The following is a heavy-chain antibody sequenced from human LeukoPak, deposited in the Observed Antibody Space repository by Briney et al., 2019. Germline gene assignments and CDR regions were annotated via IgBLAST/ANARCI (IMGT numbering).Heavy chain of an antibody. Sequence: GGSLRLSCAASGFTFSSYSMNWVRQAPGKGLEWVSSISSSSSYIYYADSVKGRFTISRDNAKNSLYLQMNSLRAEDTAVYYCASTPVNWNQRKVLYYYYYMDVWGKGTTVTVSS. J-gene: IGHJ6*03. CDR3: ASTPVNWNQRKVLYYYYYMDV. D-gene: IGHD1-1*01. CDR1: GFTFSSYS. CDR2: ISSSSSYI. V-gene: IGHV3-21*01.